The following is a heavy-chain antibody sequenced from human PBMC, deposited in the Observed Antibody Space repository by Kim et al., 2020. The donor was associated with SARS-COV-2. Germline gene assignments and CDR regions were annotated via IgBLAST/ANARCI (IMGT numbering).Heavy chain of an antibody. CDR3: ARIGVVGITMVRGVIRWFDP. V-gene: IGHV4-38-2*02. CDR2: IYHSGST. J-gene: IGHJ5*02. D-gene: IGHD3-10*01. Sequence: SETLSLTCTVSGYSISSGYYWGWIRQPPGKGLEWIGSIYHSGSTYYNPSLKSRVTISVDTSKNQFSLKLSSVTAADTAVYYCARIGVVGITMVRGVIRWFDPWGQGTLVTVSS. CDR1: GYSISSGYY.